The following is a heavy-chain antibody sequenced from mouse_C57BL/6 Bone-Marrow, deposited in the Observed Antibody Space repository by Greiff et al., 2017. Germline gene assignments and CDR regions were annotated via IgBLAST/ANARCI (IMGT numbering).Heavy chain of an antibody. V-gene: IGHV1-9*01. Sequence: VQLQPSGAELMKPGASVKISCKATGYTFSSYWIEWIKQRPGHGLEWIGEILPGSSSTNNNENFKGKATFTAETSSNTVYIQLSSLTSEDSAVYYCASRFAYWGQGTLVTVSA. CDR1: GYTFSSYW. CDR3: ASRFAY. CDR2: ILPGSSST. J-gene: IGHJ3*01.